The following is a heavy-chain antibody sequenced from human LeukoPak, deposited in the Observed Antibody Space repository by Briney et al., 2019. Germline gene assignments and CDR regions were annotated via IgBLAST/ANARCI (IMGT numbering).Heavy chain of an antibody. Sequence: GGSLRLSCAASGFTFSSYSMNWVRQAPGKGLEWVSSISSSSSYIYYADSVKGRFTISRDNAKNSLYLQMNSLRAEDTAVYYCAKASGGLPHDYWGQGTLVTVSS. CDR3: AKASGGLPHDY. CDR1: GFTFSSYS. V-gene: IGHV3-21*01. J-gene: IGHJ4*02. D-gene: IGHD2-15*01. CDR2: ISSSSSYI.